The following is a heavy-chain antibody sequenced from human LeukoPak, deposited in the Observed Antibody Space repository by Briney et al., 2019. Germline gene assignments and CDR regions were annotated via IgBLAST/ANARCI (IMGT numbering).Heavy chain of an antibody. Sequence: GGSLRLSCAASGFTFSSYGMYWVRQAPGKGLEWVAFIRYDGSNKNYADSVKGRFTVSRDNSKNTLYLQMNSLRTEDTAVYYCAKGTGFLDYWGQGTLVTVSS. CDR1: GFTFSSYG. CDR3: AKGTGFLDY. D-gene: IGHD1-14*01. CDR2: IRYDGSNK. J-gene: IGHJ4*02. V-gene: IGHV3-30*02.